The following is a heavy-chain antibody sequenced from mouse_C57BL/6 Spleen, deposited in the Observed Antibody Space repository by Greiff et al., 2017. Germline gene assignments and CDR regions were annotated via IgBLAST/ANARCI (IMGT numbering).Heavy chain of an antibody. D-gene: IGHD2-5*01. CDR1: GYTFTSYW. CDR3: ARGRYSNYDDAMDY. J-gene: IGHJ4*01. CDR2: IDPSDSYT. V-gene: IGHV1-50*01. Sequence: VQLQQPGAELVKPGASVKLSCKASGYTFTSYWMQWVKQRPGQGLEWIGEIDPSDSYTNYNQKFKGKATLTVDTSSSTAYMQLSSLTSEDSAVYYCARGRYSNYDDAMDYWGQGTSVTVSS.